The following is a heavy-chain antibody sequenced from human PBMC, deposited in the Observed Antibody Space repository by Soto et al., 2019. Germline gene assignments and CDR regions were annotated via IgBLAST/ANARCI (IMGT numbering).Heavy chain of an antibody. J-gene: IGHJ5*02. D-gene: IGHD5-12*01. V-gene: IGHV1-18*04. Sequence: QLQLVQSGAAVERPGASVRVSCKAYGYPFSKYGISWIRQAPGQGREWMGWIKPDNGDTNYAQKFQGRVTMTTDTSSNTAYMELRSLRSDDTAVYSCASSYDSGFDPWGQGTLVSVSS. CDR2: IKPDNGDT. CDR1: GYPFSKYG. CDR3: ASSYDSGFDP.